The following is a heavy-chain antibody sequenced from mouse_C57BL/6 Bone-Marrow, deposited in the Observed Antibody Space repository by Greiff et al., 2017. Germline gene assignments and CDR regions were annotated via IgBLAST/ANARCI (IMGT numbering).Heavy chain of an antibody. CDR2: IYIGNGYT. Sequence: VQLKESGAELVRPGSSVKMSCKTSGYTFTSYGMNWVKQRPGQGLEWIGYIYIGNGYTEYNEKFKGKATLTSDTSSSTTYMQLSSLTSEDYAIYCWARGDGSPMDYWGQGTSVTVSS. D-gene: IGHD2-3*01. V-gene: IGHV1-58*01. CDR1: GYTFTSYG. J-gene: IGHJ4*01. CDR3: ARGDGSPMDY.